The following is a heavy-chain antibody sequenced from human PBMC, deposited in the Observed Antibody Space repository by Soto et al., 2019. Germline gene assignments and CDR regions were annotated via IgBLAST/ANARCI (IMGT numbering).Heavy chain of an antibody. D-gene: IGHD4-17*01. V-gene: IGHV1-24*01. CDR2: FDPEDGET. CDR3: ATALIHNLRWDYYYYMDV. Sequence: ASVKVSCKVSGYTLTELSMHWVRQAPGKGLEWMGGFDPEDGETIYAQKFQGRVSMTEDTSTDTAYMELRSLRSEDTAVYYCATALIHNLRWDYYYYMDVWGKGTTVTVSS. CDR1: GYTLTELS. J-gene: IGHJ6*03.